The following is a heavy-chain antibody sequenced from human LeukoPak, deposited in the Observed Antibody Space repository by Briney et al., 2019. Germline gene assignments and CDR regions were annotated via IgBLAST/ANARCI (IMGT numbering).Heavy chain of an antibody. CDR3: AALRFLEWLSSLKPYYFDS. J-gene: IGHJ4*02. D-gene: IGHD3-3*01. V-gene: IGHV3-23*01. CDR1: GFTFSNYA. Sequence: GGSLKLSCAASGFTFSNYAMSWVRQAPGKGLEWVSAIRGSGDYTYYAASVKGRFTISRDNSKNTLYLQMNSLRAEDTAVYYCAALRFLEWLSSLKPYYFDSWGQGTLVTVSS. CDR2: IRGSGDYT.